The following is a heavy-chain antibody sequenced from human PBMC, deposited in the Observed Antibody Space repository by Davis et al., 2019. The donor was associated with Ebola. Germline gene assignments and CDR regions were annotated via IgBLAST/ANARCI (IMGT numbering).Heavy chain of an antibody. V-gene: IGHV3-48*04. CDR2: ISSSSSTI. J-gene: IGHJ4*02. CDR1: GFTFSSYS. D-gene: IGHD2-15*01. Sequence: GESLKISCAASGFTFSSYSMNWVRQAPGKGLEWVSYISSSSSTIYYADSVKGRFTISRDNAKNSLYLQMNSLRAEDTALYYCAKCRGGSYSAVHYWGQGTLATVSS. CDR3: AKCRGGSYSAVHY.